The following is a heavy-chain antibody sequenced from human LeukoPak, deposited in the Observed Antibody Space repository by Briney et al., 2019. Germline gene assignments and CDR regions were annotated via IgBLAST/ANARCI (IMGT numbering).Heavy chain of an antibody. CDR1: GYTFTGYY. Sequence: ASVKVSCKASGYTFTGYYMHWVRQAPGQGLEWMGWINPNSGGTNYAQKFQGRVTMTRDTSISTAYMELSRLRSDDTAVYYCARDHAYYYDSSGYYLSPDNWFDPWGQGTLVTVSS. CDR3: ARDHAYYYDSSGYYLSPDNWFDP. J-gene: IGHJ5*02. CDR2: INPNSGGT. V-gene: IGHV1-2*02. D-gene: IGHD3-22*01.